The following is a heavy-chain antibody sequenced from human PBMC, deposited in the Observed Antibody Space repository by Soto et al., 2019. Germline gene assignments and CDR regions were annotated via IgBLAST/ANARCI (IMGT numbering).Heavy chain of an antibody. CDR1: GGSISSGGYY. V-gene: IGHV4-31*03. Sequence: PSETLSLTCTVSGGSISSGGYYWSWIRQHPGKGLEWIGYIYYSGSTYYNPSLKSRVTISVDTSKNQFSLKLSSVTAADTAVYYCAREGDCSGGSCYSPAQDAFDIWGQGTMVTVSS. D-gene: IGHD2-15*01. J-gene: IGHJ3*02. CDR2: IYYSGST. CDR3: AREGDCSGGSCYSPAQDAFDI.